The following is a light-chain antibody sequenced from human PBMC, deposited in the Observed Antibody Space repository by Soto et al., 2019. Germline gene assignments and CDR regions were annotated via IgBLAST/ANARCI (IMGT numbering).Light chain of an antibody. CDR3: SSYTSTYIWV. J-gene: IGLJ3*02. Sequence: QSALTQPASVSGSPGQSITISCTGTSSDIGSHNFVSWHQQHPGKAPKFIFYAVSNRPSGVSNRFSGSKSGNTASLTISGLQADDEADYYCSSYTSTYIWVFGGGTKGTVL. V-gene: IGLV2-14*01. CDR2: AVS. CDR1: SSDIGSHNF.